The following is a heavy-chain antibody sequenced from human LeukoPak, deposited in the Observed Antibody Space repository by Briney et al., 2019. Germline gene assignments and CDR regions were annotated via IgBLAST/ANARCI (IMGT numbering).Heavy chain of an antibody. CDR1: GFTSSNYW. Sequence: GGSLRLSCVGSGFTSSNYWMSWVRQAPGKGLGWVANMKKDGSEKYYVDSVKGRFTVSRDNAKNSLYLQMDSLRAEDTAVYYCARDEFWGQGTMVTVSS. V-gene: IGHV3-7*05. J-gene: IGHJ3*01. CDR2: MKKDGSEK. CDR3: ARDEF.